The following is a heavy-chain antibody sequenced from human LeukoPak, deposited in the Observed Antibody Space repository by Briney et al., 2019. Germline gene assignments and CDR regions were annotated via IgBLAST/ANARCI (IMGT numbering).Heavy chain of an antibody. V-gene: IGHV4-61*02. J-gene: IGHJ4*02. CDR3: ARGRSGSYYFDY. D-gene: IGHD1-26*01. CDR2: MYISGTT. Sequence: SQTLSLTCTVSGGSISSGTYYLSWIRQPAGKGLDWIGRMYISGTTNYNPSLKSRVTISVDTSKNQFPLRLNSVTAADAAVYYCARGRSGSYYFDYWGQGNLVTVSS. CDR1: GGSISSGTYY.